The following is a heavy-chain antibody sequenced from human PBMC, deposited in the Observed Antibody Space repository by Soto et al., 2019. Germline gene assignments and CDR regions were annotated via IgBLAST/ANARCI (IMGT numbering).Heavy chain of an antibody. Sequence: EVHLVESGGGLVQTGGSLRLSCAISESTVSRDWMNWVRQAPGKGLEWVAHTNQDGSEKYYADSVKGRFTISRDNAKKSLYLQMNSLSAGDTAMYYGSGGVGDAFWGQGTLVTVSS. CDR1: ESTVSRDW. D-gene: IGHD1-26*01. V-gene: IGHV3-7*01. CDR3: SGGVGDAF. J-gene: IGHJ4*02. CDR2: TNQDGSEK.